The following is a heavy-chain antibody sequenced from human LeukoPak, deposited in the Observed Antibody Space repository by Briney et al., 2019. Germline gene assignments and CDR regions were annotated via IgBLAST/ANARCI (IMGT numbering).Heavy chain of an antibody. CDR3: VRHISANTGYFDS. CDR1: NGSVSSGTYY. J-gene: IGHJ4*02. V-gene: IGHV4-39*01. CDR2: IHYSGSS. Sequence: SETLSLTCTISNGSVSSGTYYWGWIRQSPGKGLEWIGSIHYSGSSYYNPSLKSRAAIFVDTSRDQVSMDLSYVTAADTALYYCVRHISANTGYFDSCGQGTLVTVSS.